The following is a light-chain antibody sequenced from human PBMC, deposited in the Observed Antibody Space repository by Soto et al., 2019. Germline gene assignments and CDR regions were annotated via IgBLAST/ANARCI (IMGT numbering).Light chain of an antibody. CDR3: QQYNSYSYT. CDR2: KAS. J-gene: IGKJ2*01. CDR1: QSISSW. V-gene: IGKV1-5*03. Sequence: DIQMTQSPSTLSASVGDRVTITCRASQSISSWLAWYQQQPGKAPNLLIYKASNLESGVPSRFSGSGSGTEFTLTISSLQPDDFATYYCQQYNSYSYTFGQGTKLEIK.